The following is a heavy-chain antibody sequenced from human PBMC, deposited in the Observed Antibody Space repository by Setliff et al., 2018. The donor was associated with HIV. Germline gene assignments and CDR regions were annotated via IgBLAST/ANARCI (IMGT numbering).Heavy chain of an antibody. J-gene: IGHJ5*01. CDR3: AKRAVQDGAVTSSNWFES. CDR1: GGSFSGYD. CDR2: INHSGST. D-gene: IGHD2-15*01. V-gene: IGHV4-34*01. Sequence: SETLSLTCAVYGGSFSGYDWSWIRQPPGKGLEWIGEINHSGSTNYNPSLKSRVTILVDTSKNQFSLKLASVTAADTAVYYCAKRAVQDGAVTSSNWFESWGQGTLVTVSS.